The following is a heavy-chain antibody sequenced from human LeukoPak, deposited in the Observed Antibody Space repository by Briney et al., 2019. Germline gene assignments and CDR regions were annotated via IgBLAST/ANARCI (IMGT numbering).Heavy chain of an antibody. CDR3: AREFCCGSYYY. D-gene: IGHD2-21*01. CDR1: GGSISSYY. CDR2: IYYSGST. J-gene: IGHJ4*02. V-gene: IGHV4-59*01. Sequence: SETLSLTCTVSGGSISSYYWSWIRQPPGKRLEWIGYIYYSGSTNYNPSLKSRATMSLDTSKNQFSLKLSSVTAADTAVYYCAREFCCGSYYYWGQGTLVTVSS.